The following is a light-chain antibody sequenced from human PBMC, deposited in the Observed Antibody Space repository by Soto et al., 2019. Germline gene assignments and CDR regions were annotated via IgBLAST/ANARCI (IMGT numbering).Light chain of an antibody. J-gene: IGKJ5*01. V-gene: IGKV3-15*01. CDR1: HSVNSH. CDR3: KQYKNWPL. Sequence: MMMTQSPATLSLSPGDRVTLSCRTSHSVNSHVAWYQQKPGQAPRLLLYGASTRATGIQVRFSGSGFGTEFTLTIRSLQSEDFAVYYCKQYKNWPLFGQGTRLEIK. CDR2: GAS.